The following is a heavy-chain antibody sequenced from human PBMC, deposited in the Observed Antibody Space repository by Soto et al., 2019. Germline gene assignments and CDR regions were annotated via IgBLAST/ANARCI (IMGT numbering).Heavy chain of an antibody. CDR1: GGSISTYY. J-gene: IGHJ3*02. V-gene: IGHV4-4*07. Sequence: QVQLQESGPGLVKPSETLSLTCTVSGGSISTYYWNWIRQSAGKGLEWIGRVYISGSTNYHPSLKSRVAMSVDTSNNQFSLKETSVTAADTAVYYCARGGRDGFDIWGQGTMVTVSS. CDR3: ARGGRDGFDI. CDR2: VYISGST.